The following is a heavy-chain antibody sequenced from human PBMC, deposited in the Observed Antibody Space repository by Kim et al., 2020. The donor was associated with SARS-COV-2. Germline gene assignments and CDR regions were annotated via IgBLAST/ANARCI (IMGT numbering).Heavy chain of an antibody. CDR1: GFTFSSYA. D-gene: IGHD3-9*01. CDR2: ISGSGGST. V-gene: IGHV3-23*01. CDR3: AKATHAYYDILGYYYYGMDV. Sequence: GGSLRLSCAASGFTFSSYAMSWVRQAPGKGLEWVSAISGSGGSTYYADSVKGRFTISRDNSKNTLYLQMNSLRAEDTAVYYCAKATHAYYDILGYYYYGMDVWGQGTTVTVSS. J-gene: IGHJ6*02.